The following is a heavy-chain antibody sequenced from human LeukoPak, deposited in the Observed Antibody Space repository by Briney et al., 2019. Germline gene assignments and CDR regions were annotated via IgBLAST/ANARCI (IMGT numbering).Heavy chain of an antibody. CDR1: GGSISSDTYY. J-gene: IGHJ4*02. V-gene: IGHV4-39*07. CDR3: ARGTHTAAPAVGFDY. Sequence: SETLSLTCTVSGGSISSDTYYWSWIRQPPGKGLEWIGEINHSGSTNYNPPLKSRVTISVDTSKNQFSLKLSSVTAADTAVYYCARGTHTAAPAVGFDYWGQGTLVTVSS. CDR2: INHSGST. D-gene: IGHD2-2*01.